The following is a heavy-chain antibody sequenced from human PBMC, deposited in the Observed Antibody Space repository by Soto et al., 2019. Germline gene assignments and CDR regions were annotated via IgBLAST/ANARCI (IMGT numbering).Heavy chain of an antibody. D-gene: IGHD1-7*01. V-gene: IGHV3-23*01. CDR2: ISGSGGST. J-gene: IGHJ4*02. Sequence: HPGGSLRLSCAASGFTFSSYAMSWVRQAPGKGLEWVSAISGSGGSTYYADSVKGRFTISRDNSKNTLYLQMNSLRAEDTAVYYCAKLPRGTGTTMAYWGQGTLVTVSS. CDR1: GFTFSSYA. CDR3: AKLPRGTGTTMAY.